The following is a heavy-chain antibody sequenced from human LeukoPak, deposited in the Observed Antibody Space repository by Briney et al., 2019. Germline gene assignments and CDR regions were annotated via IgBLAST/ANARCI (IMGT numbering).Heavy chain of an antibody. V-gene: IGHV1-18*01. D-gene: IGHD4-17*01. J-gene: IGHJ6*03. CDR2: ISAYNGNT. CDR3: ARVKGGDYRIYYYYYYYMDV. Sequence: ASVKVSCKASGYTFTSYGISWVRQAPGQGLEWKGWISAYNGNTNYAQKLQGRVTMTTDTSTSTAYMELRSLRSDDTAVYYCARVKGGDYRIYYYYYYYMDVWGKGTTVTVSS. CDR1: GYTFTSYG.